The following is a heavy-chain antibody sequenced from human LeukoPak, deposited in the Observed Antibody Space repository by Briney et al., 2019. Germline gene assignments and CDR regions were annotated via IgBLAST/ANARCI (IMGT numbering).Heavy chain of an antibody. CDR2: INHSGST. J-gene: IGHJ4*02. Sequence: SETLSITCAVYGGSFSGYYWSWIRQPPGKGLEWIGEINHSGSTNYNPSLKSRVTISVDTSKNQFSLKLSSVTAADTAVYYCARGVVTATSFDYWGQGTLVTVSS. CDR3: ARGVVTATSFDY. CDR1: GGSFSGYY. V-gene: IGHV4-34*01. D-gene: IGHD2-21*02.